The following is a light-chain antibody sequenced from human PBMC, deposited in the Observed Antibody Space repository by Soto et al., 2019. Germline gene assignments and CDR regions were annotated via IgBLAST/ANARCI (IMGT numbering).Light chain of an antibody. V-gene: IGKV1-9*01. Sequence: IQLTQSPSSLSASVGDRVTITCRASQGISSYLAWYQQKPGKAPKLLIYAASTLQSGVPSRFSGSGSGTDFTLTISSLQHEDFATYYCQQLNSYPPGTFGPGTKVDIK. CDR1: QGISSY. CDR3: QQLNSYPPGT. CDR2: AAS. J-gene: IGKJ3*01.